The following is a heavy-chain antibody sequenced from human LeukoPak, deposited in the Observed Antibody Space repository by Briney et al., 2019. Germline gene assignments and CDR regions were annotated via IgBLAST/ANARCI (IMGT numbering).Heavy chain of an antibody. CDR3: ARDSGWELLGGLDY. V-gene: IGHV4-34*01. CDR1: GGSFSGYY. Sequence: SETLSLTCAVYGGSFSGYYWSWIRQPPGKGLEWIGEINHSGSTNYNPSLKSRVTVSVDTSKNQFSLKLTSVTAADTAVYYCARDSGWELLGGLDYWGQGTLVTVSS. D-gene: IGHD1-26*01. CDR2: INHSGST. J-gene: IGHJ4*02.